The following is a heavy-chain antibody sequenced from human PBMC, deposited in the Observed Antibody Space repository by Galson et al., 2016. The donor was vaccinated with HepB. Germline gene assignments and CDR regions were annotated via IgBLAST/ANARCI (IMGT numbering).Heavy chain of an antibody. CDR3: AATYSTSWYPAFDI. J-gene: IGHJ3*02. CDR1: GITFSYYA. D-gene: IGHD6-13*01. Sequence: SLRLSCAASGITFSYYALHWVRQAPGKGLEWLAFISYDGSEEKYADSAKGRFTIPSDNSKNTLYLQMNSMRGDDTAVYFCAATYSTSWYPAFDIWGQGTMVAVSS. V-gene: IGHV3-30-3*01. CDR2: ISYDGSEE.